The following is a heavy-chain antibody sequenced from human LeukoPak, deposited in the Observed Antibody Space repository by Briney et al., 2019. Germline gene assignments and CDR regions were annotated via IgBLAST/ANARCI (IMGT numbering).Heavy chain of an antibody. J-gene: IGHJ6*03. V-gene: IGHV1-2*02. D-gene: IGHD6-13*01. CDR3: ASGYSSSWYYYYYMDV. Sequence: GASVKVSCKASGYTFTGYYMHWVRQAPGQGLEWMGWINPNSGGTNYAQKFQGRVTMTRDTSISTAYMELSSLRSEDTAVYYCASGYSSSWYYYYYMDVWGKGTTVTVSS. CDR1: GYTFTGYY. CDR2: INPNSGGT.